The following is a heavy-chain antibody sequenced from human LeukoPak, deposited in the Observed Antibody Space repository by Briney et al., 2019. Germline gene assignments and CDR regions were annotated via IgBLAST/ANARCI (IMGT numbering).Heavy chain of an antibody. V-gene: IGHV4-39*07. D-gene: IGHD3-3*01. CDR2: IYYSGST. CDR1: GGSISSSSYY. Sequence: SETLFLTCTVSGGSISSSSYYWGWIRQPPGKGLEWIGSIYYSGSTYYNPSLKSRVTISVDTSKNQFSLKLSSVTAADTAVYYCAREDNFRSGGSIGNWFDPWGQGTLVTVSS. CDR3: AREDNFRSGGSIGNWFDP. J-gene: IGHJ5*02.